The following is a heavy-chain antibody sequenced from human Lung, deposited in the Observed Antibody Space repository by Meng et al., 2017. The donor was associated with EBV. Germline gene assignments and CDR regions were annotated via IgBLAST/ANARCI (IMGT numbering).Heavy chain of an antibody. CDR1: GYTFTGYY. V-gene: IGHV1-2*04. CDR3: ARGRYELIWGLFDP. D-gene: IGHD1-1*01. Sequence: QVQLVQSGAEVKKPGASVKVSCKASGYTFTGYYIHWGRQAPGQGLEWMGWINPNTGGTKYAQKFQGWVTLTRDTSISTAYMELSRLRSDDTAVYYCARGRYELIWGLFDPWGQGTLVTVSS. J-gene: IGHJ5*02. CDR2: INPNTGGT.